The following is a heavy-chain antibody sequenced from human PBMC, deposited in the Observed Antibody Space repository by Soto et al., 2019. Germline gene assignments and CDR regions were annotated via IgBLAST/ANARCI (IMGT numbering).Heavy chain of an antibody. CDR1: GGSISSSSYH. Sequence: SETLSLTCTVSGGSISSSSYHWGWIRQPPGKGLEWIGSIYYSGSTYYNPSLKSRVTISVDTSKNQFSLKLSSVTAADTAVYYCARQQLVSYYYYGMDVWGQGTTVTVSS. V-gene: IGHV4-39*01. CDR3: ARQQLVSYYYYGMDV. J-gene: IGHJ6*02. D-gene: IGHD6-6*01. CDR2: IYYSGST.